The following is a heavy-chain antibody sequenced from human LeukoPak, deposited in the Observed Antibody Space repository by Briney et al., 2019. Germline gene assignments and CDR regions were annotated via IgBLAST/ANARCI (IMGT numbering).Heavy chain of an antibody. CDR3: ARVYYYSGYDSPFDY. D-gene: IGHD5-12*01. CDR2: ISAYTGYT. J-gene: IGHJ4*02. Sequence: ASVKVSCKASGYTSTSYGISWVRQAPGQGLEWMGWISAYTGYTNYAQDLQGRVTMTTDTSTSTAYMELRSLRSDDTAVYYCARVYYYSGYDSPFDYWGQGTLVTVSS. V-gene: IGHV1-18*01. CDR1: GYTSTSYG.